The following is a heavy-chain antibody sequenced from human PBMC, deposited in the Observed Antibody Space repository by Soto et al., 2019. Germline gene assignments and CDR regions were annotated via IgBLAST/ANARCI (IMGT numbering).Heavy chain of an antibody. CDR1: GGTFSSYA. CDR2: IIPIFGTA. V-gene: IGHV1-69*13. D-gene: IGHD5-18*01. J-gene: IGHJ4*02. CDR3: AREGYSYGRQPFDY. Sequence: ASVKVSCKASGGTFSSYAISWVRQAPGQGLEWMGGIIPIFGTANYAQKLQGRVTITADESTSTAYMELSSLRSEDTAVYYCAREGYSYGRQPFDYWGQGTLVTVSS.